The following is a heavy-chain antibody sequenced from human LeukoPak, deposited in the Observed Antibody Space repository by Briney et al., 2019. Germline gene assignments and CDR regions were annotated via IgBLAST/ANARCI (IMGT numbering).Heavy chain of an antibody. CDR1: GFTFSSYA. D-gene: IGHD3-10*01. CDR3: AKEADSGGADY. CDR2: ISYDGSNK. V-gene: IGHV3-30-3*01. J-gene: IGHJ4*02. Sequence: RTGGSLRLSCAASGFTFSSYAMHWVRQAPGKGLEWVAVISYDGSNKYYADSVKGRFTISRDNSKNTLYLQMNSLRAEDTAVYYCAKEADSGGADYWGQGTLVTVSS.